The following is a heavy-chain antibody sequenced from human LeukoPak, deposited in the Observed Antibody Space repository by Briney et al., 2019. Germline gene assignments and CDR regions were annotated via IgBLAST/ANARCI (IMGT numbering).Heavy chain of an antibody. CDR1: GGTFSSYA. V-gene: IGHV1-69*04. D-gene: IGHD6-6*01. CDR3: ARDPVGQLVRLVTWFDP. J-gene: IGHJ5*02. Sequence: ASVKVSCKASGGTFSSYAISWVRQAPGQGLEWMGRIIPILGIANYAQKFQGRVTITADKSTSTAYMELSSLRSEDTAVYYCARDPVGQLVRLVTWFDPWGQGTLVTVSS. CDR2: IIPILGIA.